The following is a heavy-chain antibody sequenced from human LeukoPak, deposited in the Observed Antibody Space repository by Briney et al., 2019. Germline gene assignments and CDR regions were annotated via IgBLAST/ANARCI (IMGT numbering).Heavy chain of an antibody. J-gene: IGHJ4*02. V-gene: IGHV5-51*01. CDR1: GSSFTNYW. Sequence: GESLKISCKGSGSSFTNYWIGWVRQMPGKGLEWMGIIYPGDSDTRYSPSFQGQVTISADKSISTAYLQWSSLRASDSAMYYCALKSRGYCSGGRCYIGYWGQGTLVTVSS. D-gene: IGHD2-15*01. CDR3: ALKSRGYCSGGRCYIGY. CDR2: IYPGDSDT.